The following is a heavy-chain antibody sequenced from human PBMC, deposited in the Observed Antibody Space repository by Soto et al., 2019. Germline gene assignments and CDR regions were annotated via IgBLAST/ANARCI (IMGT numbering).Heavy chain of an antibody. J-gene: IGHJ4*02. CDR1: GFTLSNYW. D-gene: IGHD2-2*01. Sequence: EVQLVESGGGLVQPGGSLRRSCAASGFTLSNYWMHWARQAPGKGLVWVSRISSDGSSTNYADSVKGRFNISRDNANNTLHLQMNSLRAEDTAVYYCARVPYCSSSSCYSYFDSWGQGTLVTVSS. V-gene: IGHV3-74*01. CDR3: ARVPYCSSSSCYSYFDS. CDR2: ISSDGSST.